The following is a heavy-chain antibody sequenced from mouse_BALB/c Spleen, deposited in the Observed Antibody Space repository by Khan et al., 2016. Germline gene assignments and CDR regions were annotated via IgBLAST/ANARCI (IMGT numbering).Heavy chain of an antibody. Sequence: EVQLLETGGGLVQPGGSRGLSCEGSGFTFSGFWMSWVRQTPGKTLEWIGDINPDGSAINYAPSIKDRSTIFRDNDKSTLYLQMSNVRSEDTATYFCMIYCNYLYFDVCVAVTTFTVSS. J-gene: IGHJ1*01. CDR3: MIYCNYLYFDV. CDR2: INPDGSAI. V-gene: IGHV11-2*02. CDR1: GFTFSGFW.